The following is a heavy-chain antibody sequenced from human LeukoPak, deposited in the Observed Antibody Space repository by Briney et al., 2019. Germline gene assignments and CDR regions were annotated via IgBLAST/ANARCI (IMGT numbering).Heavy chain of an antibody. V-gene: IGHV1-69*13. Sequence: SVKVSCKASGYTFTSYGISWVRQAPGQGLEWMGGIIPIFGTANYAQKFQGRVTITADESTSTAYMELSSLRSEDTAVYYCARDQRITIFGVAPWFDPWGQGTLVTVSS. CDR1: GYTFTSYG. CDR3: ARDQRITIFGVAPWFDP. J-gene: IGHJ5*02. CDR2: IIPIFGTA. D-gene: IGHD3-3*01.